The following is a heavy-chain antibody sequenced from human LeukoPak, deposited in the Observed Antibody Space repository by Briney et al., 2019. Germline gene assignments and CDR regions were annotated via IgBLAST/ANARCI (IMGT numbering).Heavy chain of an antibody. D-gene: IGHD5-12*01. J-gene: IGHJ4*02. V-gene: IGHV4-59*01. CDR3: ARAGSSGYEFDY. CDR2: IYYSGST. CDR1: GXSISSYY. Sequence: KPSETLSLTCTVSGXSISSYYGSWIRQPPGKGLEWIGYIYYSGSTNYNPSLKSRVTISVDTSKNQFSLKLSSVTAADTAVYYCARAGSSGYEFDYRGQGTLVTVSS.